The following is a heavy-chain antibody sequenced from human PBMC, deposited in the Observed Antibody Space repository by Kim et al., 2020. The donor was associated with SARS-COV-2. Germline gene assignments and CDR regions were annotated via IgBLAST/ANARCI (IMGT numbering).Heavy chain of an antibody. Sequence: DSVKGRFTISRDNSKNTLYMQMSSRRAEDTAVYYCASDGTFTAVGGYFQHWGQGTLVTVSS. J-gene: IGHJ1*01. V-gene: IGHV3-30*15. D-gene: IGHD6-19*01. CDR3: ASDGTFTAVGGYFQH.